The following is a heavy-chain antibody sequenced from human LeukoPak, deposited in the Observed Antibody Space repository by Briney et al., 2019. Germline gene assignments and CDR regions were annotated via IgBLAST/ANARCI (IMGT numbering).Heavy chain of an antibody. J-gene: IGHJ4*02. CDR2: IWSDGSNQ. CDR3: ARENRGYCYFDY. D-gene: IGHD3-10*01. Sequence: PGRSLRLSCAASGFTFSTFGMHWVRQAPGKGLEWVAVIWSDGSNQYYADSVKGRFTISRDNSKNTLYLQMNSLRAEDTAVYYCARENRGYCYFDYWGQGTLVTVSS. V-gene: IGHV3-30*19. CDR1: GFTFSTFG.